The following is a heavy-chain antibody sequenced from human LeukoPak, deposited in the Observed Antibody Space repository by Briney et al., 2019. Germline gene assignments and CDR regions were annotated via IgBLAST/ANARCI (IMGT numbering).Heavy chain of an antibody. CDR1: GFTVSSYG. CDR3: AKGPTHSSDFDY. CDR2: ISYDGSNK. D-gene: IGHD4-11*01. J-gene: IGHJ4*02. V-gene: IGHV3-30*18. Sequence: GGSLRLSCAASGFTVSSYGMHWVRQAPGNGLEWVAVISYDGSNKYYADSVKGRFTISRDNSKNTLYLQMNSLRAEDTAVYYCAKGPTHSSDFDYWGQGTLVTVSS.